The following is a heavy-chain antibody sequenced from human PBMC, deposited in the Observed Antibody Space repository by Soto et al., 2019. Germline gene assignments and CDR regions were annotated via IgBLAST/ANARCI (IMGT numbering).Heavy chain of an antibody. J-gene: IGHJ4*02. CDR2: IIPIFGTA. V-gene: IGHV1-69*06. Sequence: QVQLVQSGAEVTKPGSSVKVSCKASGGTFSSYAISWVRQAPGQGLEWMGGIIPIFGTANYAQKFQGRVTITADKTTSTAYMELSSLRSEDTAVYYCAGATEHLWFGEFPFDYWGQGTLVTVSS. CDR1: GGTFSSYA. CDR3: AGATEHLWFGEFPFDY. D-gene: IGHD3-10*01.